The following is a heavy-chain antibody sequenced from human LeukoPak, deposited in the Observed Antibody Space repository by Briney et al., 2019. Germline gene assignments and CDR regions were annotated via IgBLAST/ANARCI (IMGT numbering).Heavy chain of an antibody. CDR2: ISSSGSTI. Sequence: GGSLRLSCAASGLTFSNYAMSWVRQAPEKGLEWISYISSSGSTIYYAESVKGRFTISRDNAKNSLYLQMNSLRAEDTAVYYCARVAAGLDYWGQGTLVTVSA. J-gene: IGHJ4*02. V-gene: IGHV3-48*03. CDR1: GLTFSNYA. D-gene: IGHD6-13*01. CDR3: ARVAAGLDY.